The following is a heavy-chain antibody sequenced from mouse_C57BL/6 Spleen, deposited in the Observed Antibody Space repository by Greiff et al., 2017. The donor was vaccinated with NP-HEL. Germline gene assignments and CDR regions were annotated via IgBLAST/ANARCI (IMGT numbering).Heavy chain of an antibody. Sequence: EVQLQQSGPVLVKPGASVKMSCKASGYTFTDYYMNWVKQSHGKSLEWIGVINPYNGGTSYNQKFKGKATLTVDKSSSTAYMELNSLTSEDSAVYYCARRELRGGYAMDYWGQGTSVTVSS. J-gene: IGHJ4*01. CDR3: ARRELRGGYAMDY. CDR2: INPYNGGT. D-gene: IGHD1-1*01. CDR1: GYTFTDYY. V-gene: IGHV1-19*01.